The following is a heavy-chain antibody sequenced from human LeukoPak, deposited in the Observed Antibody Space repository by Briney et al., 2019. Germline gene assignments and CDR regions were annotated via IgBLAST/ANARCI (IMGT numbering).Heavy chain of an antibody. Sequence: PSETLSLTCTVSSGSISSYYWSWIRQPPGKGLGWIGYVYYSGSANYNPSLKSRVTISVDTSKNQFSPKLSSVTAADTAVYYCARHEKLGQFDYWGQGTLVTVSS. J-gene: IGHJ4*02. CDR1: SGSISSYY. D-gene: IGHD3-10*01. CDR2: VYYSGSA. CDR3: ARHEKLGQFDY. V-gene: IGHV4-59*08.